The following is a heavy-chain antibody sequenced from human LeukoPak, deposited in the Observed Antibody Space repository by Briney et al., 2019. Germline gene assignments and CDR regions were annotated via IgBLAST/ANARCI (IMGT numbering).Heavy chain of an antibody. CDR1: GFNFSSYG. J-gene: IGHJ4*02. Sequence: GRSLRLSCAASGFNFSSYGMHWVRQAAGKGLEWVTSIWFDGSNIHYADSVKGRVIISRDNSKRALYLQMNSLRAEDTAIYYCARDSLPMAVTGPFDHWGQGALVTVSS. CDR2: IWFDGSNI. D-gene: IGHD6-19*01. CDR3: ARDSLPMAVTGPFDH. V-gene: IGHV3-33*01.